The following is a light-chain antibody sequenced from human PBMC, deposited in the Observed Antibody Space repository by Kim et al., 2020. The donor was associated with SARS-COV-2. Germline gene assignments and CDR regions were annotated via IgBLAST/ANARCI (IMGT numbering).Light chain of an antibody. CDR3: QHSRNIPIT. J-gene: IGKJ5*01. CDR1: LGLGSC. CDR2: AAS. V-gene: IGKV1-12*01. Sequence: DIQMTQSPSSVSASVGDRVTITCRASLGLGSCLAWYQQIAGKAPKLLIVAASSLQTGVPSRFSGSGSGTEYTLTISILQPEDVATYYCQHSRNIPITFGQGTHLVIK.